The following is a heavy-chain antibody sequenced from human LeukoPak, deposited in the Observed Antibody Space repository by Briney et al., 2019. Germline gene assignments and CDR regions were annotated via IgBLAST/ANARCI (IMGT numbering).Heavy chain of an antibody. D-gene: IGHD6-19*01. CDR3: ARVGSSGWYVHPTLDY. J-gene: IGHJ4*02. V-gene: IGHV1-2*02. CDR2: INPNSGDT. CDR1: GYTFTGYY. Sequence: ASVKVSCKASGYTFTGYYMHWVRQAPGQGLEWMGWINPNSGDTNYAQKFQGRVTVTRDTSISTAYMELSRLRFDDTAVYYCARVGSSGWYVHPTLDYWGQGTLVAVSS.